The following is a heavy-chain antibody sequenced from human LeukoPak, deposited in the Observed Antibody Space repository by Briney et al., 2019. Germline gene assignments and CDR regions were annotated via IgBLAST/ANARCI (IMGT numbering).Heavy chain of an antibody. Sequence: ASVKVSCKASGYTFSGYHMHWIRQAPGQGLEWMGWINANNGGTNYAEKFQGRVTLTRDTSISTAYMELSSLRSDDTAIYYCARGSHTVVVTAISSNGIPFEYWGQGTLVTVSS. D-gene: IGHD2-21*02. CDR2: INANNGGT. CDR1: GYTFSGYH. CDR3: ARGSHTVVVTAISSNGIPFEY. V-gene: IGHV1-2*02. J-gene: IGHJ4*02.